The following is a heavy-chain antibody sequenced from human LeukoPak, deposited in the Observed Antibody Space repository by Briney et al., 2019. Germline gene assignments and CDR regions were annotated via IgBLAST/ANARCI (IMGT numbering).Heavy chain of an antibody. V-gene: IGHV3-33*01. CDR1: GFTFSSYG. J-gene: IGHJ4*02. CDR2: IWYDGSNK. D-gene: IGHD3-10*01. CDR3: ARIGTAYYYGSGSFDY. Sequence: GVSLRLSCAASGFTFSSYGMHWVRQAPGKGLEWVAIIWYDGSNKYYADSVKGRFTISRDNSKNTLYLQMNSLRAEDTAVYYCARIGTAYYYGSGSFDYWGQGTLVTVSS.